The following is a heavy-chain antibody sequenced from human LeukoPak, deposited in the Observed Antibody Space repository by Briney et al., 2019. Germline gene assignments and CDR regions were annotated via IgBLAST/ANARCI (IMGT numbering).Heavy chain of an antibody. CDR3: AAEFPYDYGDNEPTY. CDR2: ISSSSSTI. J-gene: IGHJ4*02. CDR1: GFTFSSYS. V-gene: IGHV3-48*04. D-gene: IGHD4-17*01. Sequence: PGGSLRLSCAASGFTFSSYSMNWVRQAPGKGLEWVSYISSSSSTIYYADSVKGRFTISRDNAKNSLYLQVNSLRAEDTAVYYCAAEFPYDYGDNEPTYWGQGTLVTVSS.